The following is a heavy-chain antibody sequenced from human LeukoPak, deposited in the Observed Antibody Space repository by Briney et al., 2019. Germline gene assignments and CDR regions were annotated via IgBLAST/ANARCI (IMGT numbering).Heavy chain of an antibody. D-gene: IGHD3-10*01. CDR3: AKPIRGVAPFDY. CDR1: GFTFSSYW. CDR2: INSDGSST. Sequence: QPGGSLRLSCAASGFTFSSYWMHWVRQAPGKGLVWVSRINSDGSSTSYADSVKGRFTISRDNAKNTLYLQMNSLRAEDTAVYYCAKPIRGVAPFDYWGQGTLVTVSS. J-gene: IGHJ4*02. V-gene: IGHV3-74*01.